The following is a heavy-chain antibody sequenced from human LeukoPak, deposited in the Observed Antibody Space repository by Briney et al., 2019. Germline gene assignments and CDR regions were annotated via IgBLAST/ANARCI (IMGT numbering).Heavy chain of an antibody. V-gene: IGHV3-21*01. D-gene: IGHD2-2*01. CDR1: GSTFSSYS. J-gene: IGHJ4*02. CDR2: ISSGSGYI. CDR3: ARLACSTSCYEIDY. Sequence: PGPSLRLSRAASGSTFSSYSVNWVRQPPGNGLEWLSSISSGSGYIYYSDSVKGRLTISRDNAKKSLYLQMSSLRAEDTAVYYCARLACSTSCYEIDYWGQGTLVTVSS.